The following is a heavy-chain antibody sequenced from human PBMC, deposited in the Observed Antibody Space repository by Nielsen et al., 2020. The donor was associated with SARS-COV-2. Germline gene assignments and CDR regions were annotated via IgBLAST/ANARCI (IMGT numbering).Heavy chain of an antibody. CDR3: AGGITMVRGGIPY. D-gene: IGHD3-10*01. Sequence: GESLQISCAASGFTFSSYGMHWVRQAPGKGLEWVAVISYDGSNKYYADSVKGRFTISRDNSKNTLYLQMNSLRAEDTAAYYCAGGITMVRGGIPYWGQGTLVTVSS. V-gene: IGHV3-30*19. CDR1: GFTFSSYG. CDR2: ISYDGSNK. J-gene: IGHJ4*02.